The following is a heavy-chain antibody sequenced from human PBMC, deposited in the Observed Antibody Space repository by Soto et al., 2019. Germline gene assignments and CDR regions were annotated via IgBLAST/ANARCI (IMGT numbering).Heavy chain of an antibody. J-gene: IGHJ4*02. D-gene: IGHD3-3*01. CDR2: INHSGST. CDR3: ASSYYDFWSGYYFGSPPDY. V-gene: IGHV4-34*01. CDR1: GGSFSGYY. Sequence: SETPSLTCAVYGGSFSGYYWSWIRQPPGKGLEWIGEINHSGSTNYNPSLKSRVTISVDTSKNQFSLKLSSVTAADTAVYYCASSYYDFWSGYYFGSPPDYWGQGTLVTVSS.